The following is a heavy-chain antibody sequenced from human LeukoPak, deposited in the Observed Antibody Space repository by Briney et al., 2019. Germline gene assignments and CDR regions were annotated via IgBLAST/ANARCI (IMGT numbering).Heavy chain of an antibody. Sequence: GGSLRLSCQASGFTLDDYTIRCVPQAPGKGLECVSFIRGDVVSTDYADFMKGRFTIDRNNAKNTMYLEMNRLRAEDTAVYYCGRELGWLPTLDYWGQGTLVTVSS. CDR2: IRGDVVST. D-gene: IGHD3-9*01. CDR3: GRELGWLPTLDY. J-gene: IGHJ4*02. V-gene: IGHV3-43*01. CDR1: GFTLDDYT.